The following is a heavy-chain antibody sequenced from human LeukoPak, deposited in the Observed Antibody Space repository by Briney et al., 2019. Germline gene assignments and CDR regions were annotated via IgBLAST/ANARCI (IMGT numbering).Heavy chain of an antibody. Sequence: SETLSLTCTVSGGSIGSYYWSWIRQPPGKGLEWIGYIYYSGSTNYNPSLKSRVTISVDTSKNQFSLKLSSVTAADTAVYYCARVSTDSPDADWYFDLWGRGTLVTVSS. J-gene: IGHJ2*01. V-gene: IGHV4-59*01. CDR1: GGSIGSYY. CDR2: IYYSGST. D-gene: IGHD2-2*01. CDR3: ARVSTDSPDADWYFDL.